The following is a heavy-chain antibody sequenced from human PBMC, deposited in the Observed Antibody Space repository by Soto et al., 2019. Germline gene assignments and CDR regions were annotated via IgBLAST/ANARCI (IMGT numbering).Heavy chain of an antibody. CDR1: GFTFRSFT. CDR2: ISSNSAYI. CDR3: TRDASRDSSARGWFDP. Sequence: GESLKISCAASGFTFRSFTMNWVRQAPGKGLEWVSTISSNSAYIYYTDALRGRFTISRDNAKNSLHLQMNSLRAEDTAVYYCTRDASRDSSARGWFDPWGPGTL. J-gene: IGHJ5*02. V-gene: IGHV3-21*01. D-gene: IGHD6-13*01.